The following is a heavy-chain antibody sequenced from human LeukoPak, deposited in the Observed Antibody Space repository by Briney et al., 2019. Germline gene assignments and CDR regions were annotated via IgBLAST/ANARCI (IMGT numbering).Heavy chain of an antibody. J-gene: IGHJ3*02. CDR3: ARDSSITTPRGGFDI. V-gene: IGHV1-2*02. D-gene: IGHD3-22*01. CDR1: GYMFIGYY. CDR2: INPNSGGT. Sequence: GASVKVSCKASGYMFIGYYIHWVRQAPGQGLEWMGWINPNSGGTNYAQKFRGRVTMTRAPSINTAYMEVLSLASDDTAVYYCARDSSITTPRGGFDIWGQGTKVTVSS.